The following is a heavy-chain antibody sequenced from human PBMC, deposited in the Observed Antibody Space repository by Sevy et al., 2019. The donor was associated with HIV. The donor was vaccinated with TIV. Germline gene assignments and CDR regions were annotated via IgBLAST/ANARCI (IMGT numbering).Heavy chain of an antibody. D-gene: IGHD3-3*01. CDR3: ASRYDFWSGYYRPFDY. V-gene: IGHV3-21*01. CDR1: GFTFSSYA. J-gene: IGHJ4*02. CDR2: ISSSSSYI. Sequence: GGSLRPSCAASGFTFSSYAMTWVPQAPGKGLGWASSISSSSSYIYYAASVKGRFTISRDNAKNSLYLQMNSLRAEDTAVYYCASRYDFWSGYYRPFDYWGQGTLVTVSS.